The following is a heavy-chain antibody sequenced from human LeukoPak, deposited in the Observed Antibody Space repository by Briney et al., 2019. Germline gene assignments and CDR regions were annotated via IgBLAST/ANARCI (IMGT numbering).Heavy chain of an antibody. D-gene: IGHD6-19*01. J-gene: IGHJ2*01. CDR3: ARVRGAVAGHWYFDL. V-gene: IGHV4-34*01. CDR2: INHSGST. CDR1: GGSISGYY. Sequence: NTSETLSLTCTVSGGSISGYYWSWIRQPPGKRLEWIGEINHSGSTNYNPSLKSRVTISVDTSRNQFSLKLSSVTAADTAVYYCARVRGAVAGHWYFDLWGRGTLVTVSS.